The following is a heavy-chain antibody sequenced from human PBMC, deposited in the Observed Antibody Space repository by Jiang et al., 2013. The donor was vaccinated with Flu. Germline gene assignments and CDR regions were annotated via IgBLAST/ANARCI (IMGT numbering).Heavy chain of an antibody. V-gene: IGHV5-51*01. CDR3: ARQGSGRGGAFDI. CDR1: GYSFTSCW. D-gene: IGHD2-15*01. CDR2: IYPGDSDT. Sequence: GAEVKKPGESLKISCEGPGYSFTSCWIGWVRQMPGKGLEWMGIIYPGDSDTRYSPSFQGQVTISADKSITAAYLQWSSLKASDTAMYYCARQGSGRGGAFDIWGQGTMVIVSS. J-gene: IGHJ3*02.